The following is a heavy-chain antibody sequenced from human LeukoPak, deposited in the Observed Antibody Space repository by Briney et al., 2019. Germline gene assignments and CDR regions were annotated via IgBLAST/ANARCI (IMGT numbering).Heavy chain of an antibody. D-gene: IGHD3-22*01. CDR3: ASGAPMTKIDS. Sequence: PSETLSLTCTVSGDSFNISNYYWGWIRQPPGKGLEWIGSIYYSGTTYYKMSLKSRVTMSIDTSKNQFSLKLSSVTAADTAVYYCASGAPMTKIDSWGQGTLVTVSS. CDR2: IYYSGTT. V-gene: IGHV4-39*07. J-gene: IGHJ4*02. CDR1: GDSFNISNYY.